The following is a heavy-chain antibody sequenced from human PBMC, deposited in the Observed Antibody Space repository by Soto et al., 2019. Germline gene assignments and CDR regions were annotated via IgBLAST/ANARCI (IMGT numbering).Heavy chain of an antibody. Sequence: SETLSLTCTVSGGSISSYYWSWIRQPPGKGLEWIGYIYYSGSTNYNPSLKSRVTISVDTSKNQFSLKLSSVTAADTAVYYCAREAGSGWWVYWAQGTLVTVSS. V-gene: IGHV4-59*01. J-gene: IGHJ4*02. CDR1: GGSISSYY. CDR2: IYYSGST. CDR3: AREAGSGWWVY. D-gene: IGHD6-19*01.